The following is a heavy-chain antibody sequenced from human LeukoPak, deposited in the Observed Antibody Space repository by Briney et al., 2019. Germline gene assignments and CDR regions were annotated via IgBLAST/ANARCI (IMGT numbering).Heavy chain of an antibody. Sequence: PGGSLTLSCAASGFIFSNYAMNWLRQAPGEGLVWVSDIYGSGGGATCYVDSVRGRFINTRNDSSNMVFLHMDGMRVDDSDLSYCAKDVKSDGVWDIDHWGQGTVVTVSS. CDR1: GFIFSNYA. CDR2: IYGSGGGAT. CDR3: AKDVKSDGVWDIDH. V-gene: IGHV3-23*01. J-gene: IGHJ4*02. D-gene: IGHD4-17*01.